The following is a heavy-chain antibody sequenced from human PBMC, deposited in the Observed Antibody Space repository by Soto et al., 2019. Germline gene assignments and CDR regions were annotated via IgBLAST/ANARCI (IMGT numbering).Heavy chain of an antibody. CDR1: GFAFIDYY. CDR3: ATISDRGIAAALDS. Sequence: WGSLRLSCAASGFAFIDYYIIFIRHSPWKWLEWVSYISSSSSYTNYADSVKGRFSISRDNSKNTLYLHLNNLRVEDTAIYYCATISDRGIAAALDSWGQGTLVTVSS. D-gene: IGHD6-13*01. J-gene: IGHJ4*02. V-gene: IGHV3-11*03. CDR2: ISSSSSYT.